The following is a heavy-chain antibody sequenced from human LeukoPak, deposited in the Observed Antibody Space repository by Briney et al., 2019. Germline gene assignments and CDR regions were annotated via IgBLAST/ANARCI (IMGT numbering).Heavy chain of an antibody. CDR2: ISSGSSYI. J-gene: IGHJ4*02. CDR3: ARSWGGGYGEVPRTYYFDY. V-gene: IGHV3-21*01. Sequence: GGSLRLSCAASGFTFSSYSMNWVRQAPGKGLEWVSSISSGSSYIYYADSVKGRFTISRDNAKNSLYLQMNSLRAEDTAVYYCARSWGGGYGEVPRTYYFDYWGQGTLVTVSS. CDR1: GFTFSSYS. D-gene: IGHD4-17*01.